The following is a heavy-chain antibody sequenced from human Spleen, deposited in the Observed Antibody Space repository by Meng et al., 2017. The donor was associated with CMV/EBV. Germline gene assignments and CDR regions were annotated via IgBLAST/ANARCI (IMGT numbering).Heavy chain of an antibody. CDR3: AKDSKYTWIPVRLDY. CDR2: ISSSSSYI. V-gene: IGHV3-21*04. J-gene: IGHJ4*02. CDR1: GFTFSSYS. D-gene: IGHD1-20*01. Sequence: GESLKISCAASGFTFSSYSMNWVRQAPGKGLEWVSSISSSSSYIYYADSVKGRFTISRDNAKNSLYLQMNNLRPDDTAFYYCAKDSKYTWIPVRLDYWGQGTLVTVSS.